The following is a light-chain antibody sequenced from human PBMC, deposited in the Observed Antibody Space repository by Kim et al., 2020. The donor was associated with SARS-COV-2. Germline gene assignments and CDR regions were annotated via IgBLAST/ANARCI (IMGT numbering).Light chain of an antibody. V-gene: IGKV1-39*01. CDR3: QQSYSTPLT. Sequence: SASVGDRVTITCRASQTITNYLNWYQQKPGKAPKVLIYAASTLQSGVPSRFSGSGSGTDFTLTISSLQPDDFASYYCQQSYSTPLTFGGGTKLEI. J-gene: IGKJ4*01. CDR1: QTITNY. CDR2: AAS.